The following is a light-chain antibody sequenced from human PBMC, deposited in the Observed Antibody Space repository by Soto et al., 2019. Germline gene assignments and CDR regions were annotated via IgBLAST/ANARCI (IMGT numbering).Light chain of an antibody. J-gene: IGLJ1*01. V-gene: IGLV1-44*01. CDR3: AAWDDSLNGSYV. Sequence: QAVVTQPPSVSGAPGQRVTISCTGGNSNIGSSYDVHWYQQLPGTAPKLLIYSNNQRPSGVPDRFSGSKSGTSASLAISGLQSEDEADYYCAAWDDSLNGSYVFGTGTQLTVL. CDR2: SNN. CDR1: NSNIGSSYD.